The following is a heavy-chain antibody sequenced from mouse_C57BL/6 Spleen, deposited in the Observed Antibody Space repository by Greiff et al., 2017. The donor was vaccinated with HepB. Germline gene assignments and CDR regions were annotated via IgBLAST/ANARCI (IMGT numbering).Heavy chain of an antibody. D-gene: IGHD2-3*01. V-gene: IGHV5-4*03. J-gene: IGHJ1*03. Sequence: EVKLVESGGGLVKPGGSLKLSCAASGFTFSSYAMSWVRQTPEQRLEWVATISDGGSYTYYPDNVKGRFTISRDNAKNTLYLQMSHLKSEDTAMYYCARGRDGYYVGDFDVWGKGTTVTVSS. CDR3: ARGRDGYYVGDFDV. CDR1: GFTFSSYA. CDR2: ISDGGSYT.